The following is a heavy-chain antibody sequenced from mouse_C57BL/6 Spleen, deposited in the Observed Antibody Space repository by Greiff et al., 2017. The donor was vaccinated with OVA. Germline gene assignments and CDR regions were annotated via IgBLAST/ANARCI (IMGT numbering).Heavy chain of an antibody. CDR3: SGYDSYYGYFDV. V-gene: IGHV14-1*01. D-gene: IGHD2-3*01. Sequence: EVLLQQSGAELVRPGASVKLSCTASGFNIKDYSMHWVKQRPEQGLEWIARIDPEDGDTEYAPKFQGKAIMTADPSANTVYLQHSCVTTEDTDVYYRSGYDSYYGYFDVWGTGTTVTVSS. CDR1: GFNIKDYS. J-gene: IGHJ1*03. CDR2: IDPEDGDT.